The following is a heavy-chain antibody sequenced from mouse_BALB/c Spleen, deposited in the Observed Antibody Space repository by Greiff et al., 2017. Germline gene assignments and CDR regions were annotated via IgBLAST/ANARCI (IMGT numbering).Heavy chain of an antibody. CDR2: ISDGGSYT. V-gene: IGHV5-4*02. J-gene: IGHJ4*01. D-gene: IGHD1-1*02. CDR3: ARGYDYDAMDY. CDR1: GFTFSDYY. Sequence: EVKLMESGGGLVKPGGSLKLSCAASGFTFSDYYMYWVRQTPEKRLAWVATISDGGSYTYYPDSVKGRFTISRDNAKNNLYLQMSSLKSEDTAMYYCARGYDYDAMDYWGQGTSVTVSS.